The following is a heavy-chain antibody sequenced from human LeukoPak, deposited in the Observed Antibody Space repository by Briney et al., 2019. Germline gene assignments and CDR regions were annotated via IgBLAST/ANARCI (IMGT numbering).Heavy chain of an antibody. CDR3: AKALHGSGLNLFDY. Sequence: GGSLRLSCAASGFTFSSYGMHWVRQAPGKGLEWVAFIRYGGSNKYYADSVKGRFTISRDNSKNTLYLQMNSLRAEDTAVYYCAKALHGSGLNLFDYWGQGTLVTVSS. CDR2: IRYGGSNK. D-gene: IGHD3-10*01. CDR1: GFTFSSYG. V-gene: IGHV3-30*02. J-gene: IGHJ4*02.